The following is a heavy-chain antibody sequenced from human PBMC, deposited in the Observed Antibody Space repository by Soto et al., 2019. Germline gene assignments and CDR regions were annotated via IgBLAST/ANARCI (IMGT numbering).Heavy chain of an antibody. CDR2: ISNTGSGT. Sequence: EVELLEPGGGLVQPGGSLRLSCAVSGFNFNNFAMSWVRQPPDRGLEWISGISNTGSGTYYADSVEGRFTVSRDNSHSSLYLQMTSLRAEDTACYFCAKGSGTRRATDFYHYWGQGTLVTVS. D-gene: IGHD1-7*01. J-gene: IGHJ4*02. V-gene: IGHV3-23*01. CDR3: AKGSGTRRATDFYHY. CDR1: GFNFNNFA.